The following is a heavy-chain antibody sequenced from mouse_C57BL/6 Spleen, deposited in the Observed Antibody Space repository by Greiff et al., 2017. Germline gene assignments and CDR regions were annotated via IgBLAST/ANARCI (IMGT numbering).Heavy chain of an antibody. J-gene: IGHJ2*01. V-gene: IGHV1-80*01. CDR1: GYAFSSYW. CDR3: ARSMGTGTFDY. CDR2: IYPGDGDT. Sequence: VKVVESGAELVKPGASVKISCKASGYAFSSYWMNWVKQRPGKGLEWIGQIYPGDGDTNYNGKFKGKATLTADKSSSTAYMQLSSLTSEDSAVYFCARSMGTGTFDYWGQGTTLTVSS. D-gene: IGHD4-1*01.